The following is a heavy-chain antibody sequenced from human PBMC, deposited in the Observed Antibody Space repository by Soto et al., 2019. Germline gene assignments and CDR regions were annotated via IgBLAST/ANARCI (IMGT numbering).Heavy chain of an antibody. CDR3: ASTSGVGCTNGVCYYPYYYGMDV. CDR1: GGSISSYY. Sequence: PSETLSLTCTVSGGSISSYYWSWIRQPAGKGLEWIGRIYTSGSTNYNPSLKSRVTMSVDTSKNQFSLKLSSVTAADTAVYYCASTSGVGCTNGVCYYPYYYGMDVWGQGTTVTVSS. J-gene: IGHJ6*02. V-gene: IGHV4-4*07. CDR2: IYTSGST. D-gene: IGHD2-8*01.